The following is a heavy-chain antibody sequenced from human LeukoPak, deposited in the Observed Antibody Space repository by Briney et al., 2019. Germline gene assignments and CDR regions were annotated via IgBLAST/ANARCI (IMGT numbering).Heavy chain of an antibody. CDR2: IYYNGST. CDR3: AGSTSDLDY. CDR1: GGSISSYY. J-gene: IGHJ4*02. V-gene: IGHV4-59*01. Sequence: SETLSLTCTVSGGSISSYYWSWIRQPPGKGLEWIGYIYYNGSTNYNPSLKSRVTISVDTSKNQFSLKLSSVTAADTAVYYCAGSTSDLDYWGQGTLVTVSS.